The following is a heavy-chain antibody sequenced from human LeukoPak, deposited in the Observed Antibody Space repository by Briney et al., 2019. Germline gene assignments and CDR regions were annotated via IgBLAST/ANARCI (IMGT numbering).Heavy chain of an antibody. CDR1: GFTFSSYA. Sequence: GGSLRLSCAASGFTFSSYAMSWVRQAPGKGLEWVSAISGIGGSTYYADSVKGRFTISRDNSKNTLYLQMNSLRAEDTAVYYCAKDLNAAMVTSIWDYWGQGTLVTVSS. J-gene: IGHJ4*02. D-gene: IGHD5-18*01. V-gene: IGHV3-23*01. CDR3: AKDLNAAMVTSIWDY. CDR2: ISGIGGST.